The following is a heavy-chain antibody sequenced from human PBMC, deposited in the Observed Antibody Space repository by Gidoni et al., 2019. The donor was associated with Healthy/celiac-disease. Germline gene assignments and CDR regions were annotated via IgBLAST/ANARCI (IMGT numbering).Heavy chain of an antibody. CDR2: INHSGST. V-gene: IGHV4-34*01. Sequence: QVQLQQWGAGLLKPSETLSLTCAVYGGSFSGYYWSWIRQPPGKGLEWIGEINHSGSTNYNPSLKSRVTISVDTSKNQFSLKLSSVTAADTAVYYCASGPGAPRDSYGYHYYYGMDVWGQGTTVTVSS. CDR1: GGSFSGYY. D-gene: IGHD5-18*01. CDR3: ASGPGAPRDSYGYHYYYGMDV. J-gene: IGHJ6*02.